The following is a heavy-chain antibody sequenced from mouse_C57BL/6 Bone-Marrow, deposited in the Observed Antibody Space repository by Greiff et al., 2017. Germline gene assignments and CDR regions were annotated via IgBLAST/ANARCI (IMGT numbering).Heavy chain of an antibody. CDR3: ARCSSGYYFDY. V-gene: IGHV1-50*01. CDR2: IDPSDSYT. Sequence: VQVVESGAELVKPGASVKLSCKASGYTFTSYWMQWVKQRPGQGLEWIGEIDPSDSYTNYNQKFKGKATLTVDTSSSTAYMQLSSLTSEDSAVYYCARCSSGYYFDYWGQGTTLTVSS. CDR1: GYTFTSYW. D-gene: IGHD3-2*02. J-gene: IGHJ2*01.